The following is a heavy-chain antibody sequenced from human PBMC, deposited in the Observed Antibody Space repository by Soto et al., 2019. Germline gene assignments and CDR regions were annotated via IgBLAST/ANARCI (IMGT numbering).Heavy chain of an antibody. D-gene: IGHD6-19*01. V-gene: IGHV3-7*01. J-gene: IGHJ4*02. CDR1: GVHFSSYG. Sequence: PGRSLRLSCAASGVHFSSYGRSWVRQAPGKGLEWVANIKQDGSGKYYVDSVKGRFTISRDNAKNSLYLQMNSLRAEDTAVYYCARDKTRSSGWQRSRRHFDYWGQGTLVTVSS. CDR3: ARDKTRSSGWQRSRRHFDY. CDR2: IKQDGSGK.